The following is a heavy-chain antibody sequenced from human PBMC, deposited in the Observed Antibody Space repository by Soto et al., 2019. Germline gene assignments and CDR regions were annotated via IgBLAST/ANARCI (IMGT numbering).Heavy chain of an antibody. CDR3: AGASDGYKTPFDF. V-gene: IGHV1-69*13. J-gene: IGHJ4*02. CDR1: GGTFSSYA. D-gene: IGHD5-12*01. CDR2: IIPIFGTA. Sequence: SVKVSCKASGGTFSSYAISWVRQAPGQGLEWMGGIIPIFGTANYAQKFQGRVTITADESTSTAYMELSSLRSEDTAVYYCAGASDGYKTPFDFWGQGTLVTVSS.